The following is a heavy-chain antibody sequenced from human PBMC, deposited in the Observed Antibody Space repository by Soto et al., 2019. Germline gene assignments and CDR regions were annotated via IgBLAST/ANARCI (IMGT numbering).Heavy chain of an antibody. CDR1: GYSLTSYG. CDR2: ITTSNGNR. CDR3: TRGTLGVLEY. Sequence: QIQLVQSGGEVKRPGASVMVSCKASGYSLTSYGISWVRLVPGQGLEWMGWITTSNGNRKFARKLQDRVSLTADISTSTVYMELRSLTSDDTAVYYCTRGTLGVLEYWGQGTLVTVSS. J-gene: IGHJ4*02. D-gene: IGHD3-16*01. V-gene: IGHV1-18*04.